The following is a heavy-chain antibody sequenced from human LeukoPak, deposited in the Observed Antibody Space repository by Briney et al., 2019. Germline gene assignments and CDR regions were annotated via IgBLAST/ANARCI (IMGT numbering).Heavy chain of an antibody. CDR1: GFTVGSNY. J-gene: IGHJ6*03. Sequence: GGSLRLSCAASGFTVGSNYMNWVRQAPGKGLDWVSVIYIGGNTYYADSVKGRFTISRDNSRNTLYLQMNNLTAEDTAVYYCARSGYENYYYYYYYMDVCGKGTTVTVSS. CDR3: ARSGYENYYYYYYYMDV. CDR2: IYIGGNT. V-gene: IGHV3-53*01. D-gene: IGHD5-12*01.